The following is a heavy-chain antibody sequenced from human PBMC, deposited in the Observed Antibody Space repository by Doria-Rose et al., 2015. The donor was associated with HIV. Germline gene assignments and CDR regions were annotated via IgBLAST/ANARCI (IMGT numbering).Heavy chain of an antibody. J-gene: IGHJ4*02. CDR1: TFTNYD. V-gene: IGHV1-8*02. CDR2: MNPNSGNT. CDR3: ARGVYYGSGSYLLGDY. Sequence: TFTNYDINWVRQVTGQGLEWMGWMNPNSGNTGYAQKFQGRVTMTRNTSINTAYMELSSLRSEDTAVYYCARGVYYGSGSYLLGDYWGQGSLVTVSS. D-gene: IGHD3-10*01.